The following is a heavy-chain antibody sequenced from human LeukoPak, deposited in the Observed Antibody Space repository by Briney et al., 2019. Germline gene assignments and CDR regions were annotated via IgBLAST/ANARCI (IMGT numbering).Heavy chain of an antibody. Sequence: GASVKVSCKVSGYTLTDLSMHWVRQAPGKGLEWLGGFDPEDGETIYAQKFQGRVTLAEDTSTDTAYMELSSLRSEDTAAYYCATDIPRRVRGVVYSFFGMDVWGQGTTVTVSS. CDR1: GYTLTDLS. V-gene: IGHV1-24*01. J-gene: IGHJ6*02. D-gene: IGHD3-10*01. CDR3: ATDIPRRVRGVVYSFFGMDV. CDR2: FDPEDGET.